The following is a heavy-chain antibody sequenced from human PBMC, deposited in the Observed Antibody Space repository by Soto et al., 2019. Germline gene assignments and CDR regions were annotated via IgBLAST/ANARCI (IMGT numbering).Heavy chain of an antibody. CDR1: GFTVSSNY. D-gene: IGHD6-13*01. Sequence: GGSLRLSCTVSGFTVSSNYMSWVRQAPGKGLKWVSLIYSGGSTYYADSVKGRFTISRDNSKNTLYLQMNSLRAEDTAVYYCARSSSSWSPNFDFWGQGTLVTVSS. CDR2: IYSGGST. CDR3: ARSSSSWSPNFDF. V-gene: IGHV3-66*01. J-gene: IGHJ4*02.